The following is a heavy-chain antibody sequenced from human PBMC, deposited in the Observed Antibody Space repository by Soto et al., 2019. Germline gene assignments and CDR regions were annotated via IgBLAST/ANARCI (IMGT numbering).Heavy chain of an antibody. CDR2: IIPILGIA. D-gene: IGHD3-10*01. J-gene: IGHJ4*02. V-gene: IGHV1-69*02. Sequence: QVQLVQSGAEVKKPGSSVKVSCKASGGTFSSCTISWVRQAPGQGLEWMGRIIPILGIANYAQKFQGRVTITGDKSTSTATMELTSLRSQDTAVYYCARVEYYYGSGAFFDYWGQGTLVTVSS. CDR1: GGTFSSCT. CDR3: ARVEYYYGSGAFFDY.